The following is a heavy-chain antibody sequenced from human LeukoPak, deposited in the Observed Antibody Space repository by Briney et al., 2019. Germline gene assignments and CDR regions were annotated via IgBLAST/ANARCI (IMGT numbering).Heavy chain of an antibody. Sequence: GGSLRLSCAASGFTFSSYWMSWVRQAPGKGLEWVANIKQDGSEKYYVDSVKGRFTISRDNAKNSLYLQMDSLRAEDTAVYYCARGTVLLWFGELDPKPPHYFDYWGREPWSPSPQ. D-gene: IGHD3-10*01. CDR1: GFTFSSYW. J-gene: IGHJ4*02. CDR2: IKQDGSEK. CDR3: ARGTVLLWFGELDPKPPHYFDY. V-gene: IGHV3-7*01.